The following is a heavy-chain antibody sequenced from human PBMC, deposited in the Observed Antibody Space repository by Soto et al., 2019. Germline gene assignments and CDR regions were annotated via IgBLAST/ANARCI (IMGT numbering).Heavy chain of an antibody. D-gene: IGHD6-19*01. CDR2: ISSDGSDT. CDR1: GFTLSGYW. V-gene: IGHV3-74*01. Sequence: EVQLVESGGGLVQPGGSLRLSCAASGFTLSGYWMHWVRQVPGKGLLWVSRISSDGSDTTYADSVKGRFTISRDNAKNPLYLQMDTLRAEDTAVYYCTRALEQRPIDYWGQGSLVIVSS. CDR3: TRALEQRPIDY. J-gene: IGHJ4*02.